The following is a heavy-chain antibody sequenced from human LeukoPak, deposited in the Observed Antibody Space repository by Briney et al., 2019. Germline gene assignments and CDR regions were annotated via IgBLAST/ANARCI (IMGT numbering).Heavy chain of an antibody. Sequence: GSLRLSCAASGFTFNSYSMHWVRQAPGEGLEWVSYISSSGSTIYYADSVKGRFTISRDNAKNSLYLQMNSLRAEDTAVYYCAELGITMIGGVWGKGTTVTISS. D-gene: IGHD3-10*02. CDR3: AELGITMIGGV. V-gene: IGHV3-48*03. CDR2: ISSSGSTI. J-gene: IGHJ6*04. CDR1: GFTFNSYS.